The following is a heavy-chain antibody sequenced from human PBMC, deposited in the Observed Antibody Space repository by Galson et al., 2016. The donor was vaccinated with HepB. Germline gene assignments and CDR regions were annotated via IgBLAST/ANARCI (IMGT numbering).Heavy chain of an antibody. CDR3: AHSLSTVGGFDP. V-gene: IGHV2-5*02. Sequence: PALVKPTQTLTLTCTFSGFSLSPSEVAVGWIRQPPGKALEWLALIYWDDDKRYNASLKSRLTVNKDTSKNQVVLKMTNMDPVDTGTYCCAHSLSTVGGFDPWGQGTLVTVSS. CDR2: IYWDDDK. CDR1: GFSLSPSEVA. J-gene: IGHJ5*02. D-gene: IGHD1-26*01.